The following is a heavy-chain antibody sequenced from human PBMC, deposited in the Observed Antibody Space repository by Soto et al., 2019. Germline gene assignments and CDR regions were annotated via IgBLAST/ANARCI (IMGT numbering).Heavy chain of an antibody. CDR1: GGSISSYY. D-gene: IGHD6-19*01. V-gene: IGHV4-59*01. Sequence: SETLSLTCTVSGGSISSYYWSWVRQPPGKGLEWIGYIYYSGSTNYNPSLKSRVTISVDTSKNQFSLKLSSVTAADTAVYYCARARSSSGWDPGLSDYYYYGMDVWGQGTTVTVSS. CDR3: ARARSSSGWDPGLSDYYYYGMDV. J-gene: IGHJ6*02. CDR2: IYYSGST.